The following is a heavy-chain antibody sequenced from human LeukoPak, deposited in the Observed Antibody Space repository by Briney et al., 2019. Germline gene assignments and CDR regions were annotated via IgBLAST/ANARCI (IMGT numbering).Heavy chain of an antibody. V-gene: IGHV4-39*07. J-gene: IGHJ4*02. Sequence: SETLSLTCTVSGGSISSSSYYWGWIRQPPGTGLEWIGSIYYSGSTYYNPSLKSRVTISVDTSKNQFSLKLSSVTAADTAVYYCATLVGATMGLLFDYWGQGTLVTVSS. CDR3: ATLVGATMGLLFDY. CDR2: IYYSGST. D-gene: IGHD1-26*01. CDR1: GGSISSSSYY.